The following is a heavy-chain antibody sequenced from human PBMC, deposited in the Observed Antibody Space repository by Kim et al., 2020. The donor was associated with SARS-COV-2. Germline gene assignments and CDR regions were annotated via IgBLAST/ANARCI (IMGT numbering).Heavy chain of an antibody. J-gene: IGHJ6*02. CDR3: ARDPLSDYYYYGMDV. Sequence: QKVQGRVTMTRDTSISTAYMELSRLRSDDTAVYYCARDPLSDYYYYGMDVWGQGTTVTVSS. V-gene: IGHV1-2*02.